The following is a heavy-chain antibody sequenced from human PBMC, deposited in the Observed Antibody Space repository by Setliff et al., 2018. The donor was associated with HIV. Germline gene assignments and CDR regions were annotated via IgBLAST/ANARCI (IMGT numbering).Heavy chain of an antibody. D-gene: IGHD3-16*01. Sequence: PSETLSRTCTVSGASISSDSWSWIRQSPGKGLEWIGFILNREITNYNPSLQSRVSISMDTSKNQFSLKLHSVTAADTAIYHCATGGASSPWLGPWGQGTLVTVS. CDR2: ILNREIT. J-gene: IGHJ5*02. V-gene: IGHV4-59*01. CDR1: GASISSDS. CDR3: ATGGASSPWLGP.